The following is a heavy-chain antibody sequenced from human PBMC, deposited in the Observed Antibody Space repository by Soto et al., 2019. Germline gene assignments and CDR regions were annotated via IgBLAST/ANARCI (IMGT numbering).Heavy chain of an antibody. Sequence: GGSLRLSFAASGFTFSGYAMNWVRQAPGKGLEWVSTITGSGDSTYYADSVKGRFTISRDNSKNTLYVQMNSLRAEDTAIYFCAKEPRYWGQGTLVTVSS. V-gene: IGHV3-23*01. CDR1: GFTFSGYA. CDR2: ITGSGDST. CDR3: AKEPRY. J-gene: IGHJ4*02.